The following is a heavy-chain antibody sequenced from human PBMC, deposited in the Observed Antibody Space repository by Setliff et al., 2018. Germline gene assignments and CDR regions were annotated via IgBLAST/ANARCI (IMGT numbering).Heavy chain of an antibody. D-gene: IGHD6-13*01. CDR1: GGSISSYY. Sequence: PSETLSLTCTVSGGSISSYYWSWIRQPAGKGLEWIGRIYTSGSTNYNPSLKSRITMSIDTSKNQFSLKLSSVTAADTAVYYCARDAAFGGSSWYYYGMDVWGQGTKVTVSS. CDR2: IYTSGST. J-gene: IGHJ6*02. CDR3: ARDAAFGGSSWYYYGMDV. V-gene: IGHV4-4*07.